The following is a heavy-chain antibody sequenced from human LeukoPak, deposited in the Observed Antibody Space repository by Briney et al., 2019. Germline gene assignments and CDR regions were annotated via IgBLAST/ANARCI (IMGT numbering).Heavy chain of an antibody. CDR2: IIPILGIA. Sequence: ASVKVSCKASGGTFSSYAISWVRQAPGQGLEWMGRIIPILGIANYAQKFQGRVTITADKSTSTAYMELSSLRAEDTALYYCAKGYITMVHNWGQGTLVTVSS. J-gene: IGHJ4*02. CDR1: GGTFSSYA. V-gene: IGHV1-69*04. CDR3: AKGYITMVHN. D-gene: IGHD3-10*01.